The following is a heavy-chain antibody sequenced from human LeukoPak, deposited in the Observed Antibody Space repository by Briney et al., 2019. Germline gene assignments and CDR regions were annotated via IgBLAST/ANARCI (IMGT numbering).Heavy chain of an antibody. CDR2: ISYDGSNK. Sequence: GGSLRLSCAASGFTFSSYAMQWVGQAPGKGVEWVAVISYDGSNKYYADSVKGGFTISRDNSKNTLYLQMNSLTADDTAVYYCARDADLGTIFGVVIIYYYYGMDVWGQGTTVTVSS. CDR3: ARDADLGTIFGVVIIYYYYGMDV. CDR1: GFTFSSYA. D-gene: IGHD3-3*01. V-gene: IGHV3-30-3*01. J-gene: IGHJ6*02.